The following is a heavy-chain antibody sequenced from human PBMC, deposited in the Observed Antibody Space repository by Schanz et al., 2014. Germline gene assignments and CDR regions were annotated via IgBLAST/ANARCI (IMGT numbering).Heavy chain of an antibody. J-gene: IGHJ4*02. Sequence: EVQLVESGGGLVKPGGSLRLSCTASGFIFRSYTMNWVRQAPGKGLEWVSSLSSSSSYTNYADSVKGRFTISRDNAKNTVNLQMNSLRAEDTAVYYCAKEKEEVAADGSFFDYWGQGTLVTVSS. CDR3: AKEKEEVAADGSFFDY. V-gene: IGHV3-21*01. CDR2: LSSSSSYT. CDR1: GFIFRSYT. D-gene: IGHD6-13*01.